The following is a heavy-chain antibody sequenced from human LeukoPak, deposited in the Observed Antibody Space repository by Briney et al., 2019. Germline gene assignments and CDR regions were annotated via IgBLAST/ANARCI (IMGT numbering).Heavy chain of an antibody. CDR1: GFTFSSYG. Sequence: GGSLRLSCAASGFTFSSYGMHWVRQAPGKGLEWVAFIRYDGSNKYYADSVKGRFTISRDNSKNTLYLQMNSLRAEDTAVYYCAKGGFLEWSWSFGYWGQGTLVTVSS. J-gene: IGHJ4*02. D-gene: IGHD3-3*01. CDR3: AKGGFLEWSWSFGY. CDR2: IRYDGSNK. V-gene: IGHV3-30*02.